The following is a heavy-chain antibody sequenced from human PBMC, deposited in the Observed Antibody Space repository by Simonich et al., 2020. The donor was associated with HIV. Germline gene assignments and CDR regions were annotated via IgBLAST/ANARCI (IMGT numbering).Heavy chain of an antibody. J-gene: IGHJ2*01. CDR3: ARPGLAVAGPTYWYFDL. V-gene: IGHV4-38-2*01. D-gene: IGHD6-19*01. Sequence: QVQLQESGPGLVKPSETLSLTCAVSGYSISSGYYWGWIRQPPGKGLEWIASIYYSGGTDYNPSLKSRVTISVDTSKNQFSLNLSSVTAADTAVYYCARPGLAVAGPTYWYFDLWGRGTLVTVSS. CDR1: GYSISSGYY. CDR2: IYYSGGT.